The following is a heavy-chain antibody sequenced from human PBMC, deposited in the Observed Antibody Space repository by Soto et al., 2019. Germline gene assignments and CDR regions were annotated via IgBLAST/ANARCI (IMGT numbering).Heavy chain of an antibody. CDR3: ARDLGPSLQYFDY. CDR2: IYYSGST. V-gene: IGHV4-31*03. J-gene: IGHJ4*02. Sequence: SETLSLTCTVSGGSISSGGYYWSWIRQHPGKGLEWIGYIYYSGSTYYNPSLKSRVTISVDTSKNQFSLKLSSVTAADTAVYYCARDLGPSLQYFDYWGQGTLVTVCS. D-gene: IGHD1-1*01. CDR1: GGSISSGGYY.